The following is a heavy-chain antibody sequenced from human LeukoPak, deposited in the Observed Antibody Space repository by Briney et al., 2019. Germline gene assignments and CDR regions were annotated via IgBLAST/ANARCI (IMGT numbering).Heavy chain of an antibody. CDR3: ASRIGYDWGPGYFDY. CDR1: GFTFSSYE. CDR2: ISSSGSTI. D-gene: IGHD5-12*01. J-gene: IGHJ4*02. V-gene: IGHV3-48*03. Sequence: GGSLRLSCAASGFTFSSYEMNWVRQAPGKGLEWVSYISSSGSTIYYADSVKGRFTISRDNAKNSLYLQMNSLRAEDTAVYYCASRIGYDWGPGYFDYWGQGTLVTVSS.